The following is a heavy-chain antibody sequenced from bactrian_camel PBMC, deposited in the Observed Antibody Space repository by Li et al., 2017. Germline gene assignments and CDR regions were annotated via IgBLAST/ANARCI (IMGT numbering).Heavy chain of an antibody. V-gene: IGHV3S31*01. J-gene: IGHJ4*01. CDR2: TLRGRSST. D-gene: IGHD8*01. CDR1: PYTYTTYC. Sequence: VQLVESGGGSVQTGGTLTLSCAVQPYTYTTYCMGWFRQISPKEREGVATTLRGRSSTLYADSVKDRFTISQNNGGRTLYLDMNGLKPEDTGNYYCETGAFGSSPGSWPIHRGTQVTVS.